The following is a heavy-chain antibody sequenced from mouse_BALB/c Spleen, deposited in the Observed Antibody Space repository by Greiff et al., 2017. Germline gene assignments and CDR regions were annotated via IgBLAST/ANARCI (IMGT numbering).Heavy chain of an antibody. D-gene: IGHD2-4*01. CDR3: ARHGGYYDYDGGDY. J-gene: IGHJ2*01. CDR1: GFTFSSYG. CDR2: ISSGGSYT. Sequence: EVKLMESGGDLVKPGGSLKLSCAASGFTFSSYGMSWVRQTPEKRLEWVATISSGGSYTYYPDSVKGRLTIARDNAKNTLYLQMSSLRSEDTAMYYCARHGGYYDYDGGDYWGQGTTLTVSS. V-gene: IGHV5-9-3*01.